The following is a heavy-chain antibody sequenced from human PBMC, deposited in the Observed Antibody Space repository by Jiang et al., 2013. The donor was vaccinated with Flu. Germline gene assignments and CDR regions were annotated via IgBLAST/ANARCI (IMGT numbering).Heavy chain of an antibody. J-gene: IGHJ6*03. Sequence: GTFSSYAISWVRQAPGQGLEWMGGIIPIFGTANYAQKFQGRVTITADESTSTAYMELSSLRSEDTAVYYCARGVCTNGVCYPYYYYYYMDVWGKGTTVTVSS. D-gene: IGHD2-8*01. CDR2: IIPIFGTA. CDR3: ARGVCTNGVCYPYYYYYYMDV. CDR1: GTFSSYA. V-gene: IGHV1-69*01.